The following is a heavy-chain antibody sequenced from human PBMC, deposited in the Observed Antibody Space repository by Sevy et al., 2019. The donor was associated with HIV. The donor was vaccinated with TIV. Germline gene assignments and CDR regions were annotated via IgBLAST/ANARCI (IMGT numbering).Heavy chain of an antibody. J-gene: IGHJ4*02. Sequence: ASVKVSCQASGYTLTSYRIYWVRQAPGQGLEWMGWISPFNGDTNYAQKLQGRVTMITDTSTNTAYMEMRSLRSDETAVYYCARAYCSGGSCYSLAYWGQGTLVTVSS. CDR1: GYTLTSYR. CDR2: ISPFNGDT. D-gene: IGHD2-15*01. CDR3: ARAYCSGGSCYSLAY. V-gene: IGHV1-18*01.